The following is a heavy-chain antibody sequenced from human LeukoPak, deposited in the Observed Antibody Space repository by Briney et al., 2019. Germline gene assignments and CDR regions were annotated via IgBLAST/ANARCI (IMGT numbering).Heavy chain of an antibody. CDR1: GGSISSYY. J-gene: IGHJ2*01. Sequence: SETLSLTCTVSGGSISSYYWSWIRQPPGKGLEWIGYIYYSGSTNYNPSLKSRVTISVDTSKNQFSLKLSSVTAADTAVYYCARVNYDSSGYYGRVSWYFDLWGRGTLVTVSS. V-gene: IGHV4-59*01. D-gene: IGHD3-22*01. CDR2: IYYSGST. CDR3: ARVNYDSSGYYGRVSWYFDL.